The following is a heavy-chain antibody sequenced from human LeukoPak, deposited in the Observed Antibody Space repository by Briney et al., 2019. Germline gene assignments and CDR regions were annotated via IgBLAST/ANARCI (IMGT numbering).Heavy chain of an antibody. CDR1: GFTFSSYG. D-gene: IGHD6-19*01. J-gene: IGHJ3*02. CDR3: AKDIRSGCYLCAFDM. CDR2: ISYDGSNK. V-gene: IGHV3-30*18. Sequence: GRSLRLSCAASGFTFSSYGMHWVRQAPGKGLEWVAVISYDGSNKYYADSVKGRFTISRDNSKNTVYLQMNSLRAEDTAVYYCAKDIRSGCYLCAFDMWGQGTRVTVSS.